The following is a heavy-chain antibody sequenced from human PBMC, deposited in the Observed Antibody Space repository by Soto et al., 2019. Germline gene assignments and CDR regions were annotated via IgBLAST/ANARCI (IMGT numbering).Heavy chain of an antibody. CDR2: IYYSGST. D-gene: IGHD1-26*01. V-gene: IGHV4-59*01. J-gene: IGHJ4*02. CDR1: GGSISSYY. Sequence: SETLSLTCTVSGGSISSYYWSWIRQPPGKGLEWIGYIYYSGSTNYNPSLKSRVTISVDTSKNQFSLKLSSVTAADTAVYYCARVSVGAIGLDYWGQGTLVTVS. CDR3: ARVSVGAIGLDY.